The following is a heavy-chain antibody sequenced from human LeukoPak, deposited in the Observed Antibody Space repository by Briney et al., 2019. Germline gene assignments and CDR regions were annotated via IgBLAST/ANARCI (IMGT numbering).Heavy chain of an antibody. CDR2: IYTSGST. J-gene: IGHJ6*03. CDR3: AGPDIATRPRKYYYYYMDV. V-gene: IGHV4-4*09. Sequence: SETLSLTCTVSGGSISLYYWNWLRQPPGKGLEWIGHIYTSGSTKYNPSLKSRVTISVDTSKNQLSLKLSSVTAADTAVYYCAGPDIATRPRKYYYYYMDVWGKGTTVTVSS. D-gene: IGHD2-15*01. CDR1: GGSISLYY.